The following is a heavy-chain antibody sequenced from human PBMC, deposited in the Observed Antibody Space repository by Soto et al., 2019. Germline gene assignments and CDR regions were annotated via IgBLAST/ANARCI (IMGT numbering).Heavy chain of an antibody. V-gene: IGHV3-30*18. J-gene: IGHJ5*02. CDR1: GFPFRRYE. CDR2: ISHDGSNK. CDR3: AKDADFDTRNLHH. D-gene: IGHD3-22*01. Sequence: PGGSLRLASAACGFPFRRYEVDWVRQVPGRGLEWVALISHDGSNKYYVDSVKGRFIISRDNSKNTVYLQMNSLRTEDTALYHCAKDADFDTRNLHHWGQGTLVTVSS.